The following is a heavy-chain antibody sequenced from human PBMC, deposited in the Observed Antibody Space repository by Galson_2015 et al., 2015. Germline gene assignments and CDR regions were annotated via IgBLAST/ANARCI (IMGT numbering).Heavy chain of an antibody. CDR3: ARAGREDSFDI. CDR2: INPSGDSA. Sequence: SVKVSCKASGFTSTSYFMHWVRQAPGQGLEWMGIINPSGDSATYAQRFQGRVTMTRDTSTSTVYMELSSLRSEDTAVYYCARAGREDSFDIWGQGTVVTVSS. J-gene: IGHJ3*02. CDR1: GFTSTSYF. V-gene: IGHV1-46*01.